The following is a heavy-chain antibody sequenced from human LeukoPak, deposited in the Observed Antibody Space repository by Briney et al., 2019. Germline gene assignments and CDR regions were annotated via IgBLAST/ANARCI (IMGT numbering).Heavy chain of an antibody. CDR3: ARAAGAHDAFDI. D-gene: IGHD1-26*01. J-gene: IGHJ3*02. CDR2: IKQDGSEK. Sequence: PGGSLRLSCAASGFTFGSYWMTWVRQAPGKGLEWVANIKQDGSEKYYVDSVRGRFTISRDNAKNSLYLQMNSLRAEDTAVYYCARAAGAHDAFDIWGQGTMVTVSS. V-gene: IGHV3-7*01. CDR1: GFTFGSYW.